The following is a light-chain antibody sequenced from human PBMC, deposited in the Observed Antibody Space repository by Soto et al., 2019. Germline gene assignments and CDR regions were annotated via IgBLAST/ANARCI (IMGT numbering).Light chain of an antibody. CDR2: SAS. CDR1: QSVRND. J-gene: IGKJ4*01. V-gene: IGKV3-11*01. CDR3: QQRTNLPPT. Sequence: EIVLTQSPATLSLSPGERATLSCRASQSVRNDLVWYHQKPGQAPRVLIYSASNRVTGIPARFSGSGSGTDFTLTISSLEPEDFAVSYCQQRTNLPPTFGGGTKVEMK.